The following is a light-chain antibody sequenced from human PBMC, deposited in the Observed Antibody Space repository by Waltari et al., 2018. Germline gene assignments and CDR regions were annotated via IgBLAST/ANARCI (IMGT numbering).Light chain of an antibody. CDR1: SSNVRGST. V-gene: IGLV1-44*01. Sequence: SVLTQPPSASGTPGQRVTISCSGTSSNVRGSTIHWYQQVPGTAPKLLINERNQRASGVPDRFSGSKSGTSASLAISGLQSEDEADYFCAVWDARLNGPVFGGGTKVTVL. CDR3: AVWDARLNGPV. J-gene: IGLJ2*01. CDR2: ERN.